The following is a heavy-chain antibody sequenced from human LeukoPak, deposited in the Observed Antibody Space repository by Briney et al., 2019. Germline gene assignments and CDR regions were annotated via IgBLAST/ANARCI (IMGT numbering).Heavy chain of an antibody. CDR2: ISGSGGST. V-gene: IGHV3-23*01. Sequence: GGSLRLSCAASGFTFSSYAMSWVRQAPGKGLEWVSAISGSGGSTYYADSVKGRFTISRDNSKNTLYLQMNSLRAEDTAVYYCAKDTGGAAAGTPNWFDPWGQGTLVTVSS. CDR3: AKDTGGAAAGTPNWFDP. CDR1: GFTFSSYA. D-gene: IGHD6-13*01. J-gene: IGHJ5*02.